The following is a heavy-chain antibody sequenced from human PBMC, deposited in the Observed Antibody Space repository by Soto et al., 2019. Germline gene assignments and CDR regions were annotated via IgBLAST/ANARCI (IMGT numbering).Heavy chain of an antibody. J-gene: IGHJ6*02. V-gene: IGHV1-69*06. D-gene: IGHD2-2*01. CDR2: IIPIFGTA. Sequence: SVKVSCKNSGCPVSSYAISCARQATGHVLEWMRGIIPIFGTANYAQKFQGRVTLTADKSTSTAYMELSSLRSEDTAVYYCARRDVVVPAARVRWYPYSYGMDVWG. CDR1: GCPVSSYA. CDR3: ARRDVVVPAARVRWYPYSYGMDV.